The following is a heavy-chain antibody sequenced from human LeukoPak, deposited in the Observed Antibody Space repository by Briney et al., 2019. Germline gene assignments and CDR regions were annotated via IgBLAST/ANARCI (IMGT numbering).Heavy chain of an antibody. CDR1: GFTFSSSW. CDR2: MNQDRSAK. CDR3: ARGQGGALDY. J-gene: IGHJ4*02. V-gene: IGHV3-7*01. Sequence: GGSLGLSCAASGFTFSSSWMAWVRQTPGKGPEWAAKMNQDRSAKHYLDSVKGRFTISRDNAKNSLYLQMNSLRVEDTAVYFCARGQGGALDYWGQGTLVTVSA. D-gene: IGHD4-17*01.